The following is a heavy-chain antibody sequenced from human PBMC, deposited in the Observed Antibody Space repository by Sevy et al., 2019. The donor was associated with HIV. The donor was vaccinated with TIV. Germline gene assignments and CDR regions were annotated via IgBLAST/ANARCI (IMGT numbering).Heavy chain of an antibody. CDR1: GFTFSSFF. J-gene: IGHJ1*01. CDR2: ISYDGSNE. D-gene: IGHD1-1*01. V-gene: IGHV3-30-3*01. Sequence: GGSLRLSCAASGFTFSSFFMHWVRQAPGKGLEWVATISYDGSNEHYAHSVKGRFTISRDNSKNARYLQMNSLRAEDTAVYYCALERLSSNVAEYFQNWGQGTLVTVSS. CDR3: ALERLSSNVAEYFQN.